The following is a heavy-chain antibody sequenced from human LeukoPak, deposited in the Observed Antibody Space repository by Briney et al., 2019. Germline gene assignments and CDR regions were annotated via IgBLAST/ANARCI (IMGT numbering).Heavy chain of an antibody. Sequence: PGGSLRLSCAASGFTFSSYGMHWVRQAPGRGLEWVAAISHDESNKYYADSVKGRFTVSRDKSKNTLYLQMNSLRAEDTAVYYCARGSGSYWAPDHWGQGTLVTVSS. J-gene: IGHJ4*02. CDR2: ISHDESNK. CDR1: GFTFSSYG. V-gene: IGHV3-30*19. D-gene: IGHD1-26*01. CDR3: ARGSGSYWAPDH.